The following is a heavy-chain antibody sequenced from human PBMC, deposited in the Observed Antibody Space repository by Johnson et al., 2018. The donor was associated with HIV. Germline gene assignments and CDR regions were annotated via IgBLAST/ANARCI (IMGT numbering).Heavy chain of an antibody. D-gene: IGHD1-26*01. CDR2: IYSGGST. CDR1: GFTFRSYW. J-gene: IGHJ3*02. CDR3: AKVASGSYYGDAFDI. Sequence: VQLVESGGGLVQPGGSLRLSCEASGFTFRSYWMHWVRQAPGKGLEWVSVIYSGGSTYYADSVTGRFTISRDNSTNTLDLQMNSLRAEDTAVYYCAKVASGSYYGDAFDIWGQGTMVTVSS. V-gene: IGHV3-66*01.